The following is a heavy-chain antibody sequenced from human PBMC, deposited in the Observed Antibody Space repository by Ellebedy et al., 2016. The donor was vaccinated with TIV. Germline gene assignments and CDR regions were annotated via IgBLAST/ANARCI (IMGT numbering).Heavy chain of an antibody. Sequence: SETLSLTCTVSGGSISSSSYYWGWIRQSPGKGLEWIASIYYSGSPYYSPSLLSRVTISVDTSQNQFSLKLSSVTAADTAVYYCTRGGRSYSDYWGQGTLVTVSS. CDR2: IYYSGSP. CDR1: GGSISSSSYY. J-gene: IGHJ4*02. CDR3: TRGGRSYSDY. D-gene: IGHD2-15*01. V-gene: IGHV4-39*07.